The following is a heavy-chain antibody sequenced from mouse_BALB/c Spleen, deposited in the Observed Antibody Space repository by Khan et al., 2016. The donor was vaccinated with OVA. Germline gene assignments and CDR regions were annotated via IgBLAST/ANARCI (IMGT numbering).Heavy chain of an antibody. Sequence: VQLVESGPGLVAPSQSLSITCTVSGFSLTNYGVHWVRQPPGKGLEWLGVIWAGGSTNYNSALMSRLSISKDNSKSQVFLKMNSLQTDDTAMYFCARNIEPDYFDYWGQGTTLTVSS. CDR2: IWAGGST. D-gene: IGHD1-3*01. J-gene: IGHJ2*01. CDR1: GFSLTNYG. V-gene: IGHV2-9*02. CDR3: ARNIEPDYFDY.